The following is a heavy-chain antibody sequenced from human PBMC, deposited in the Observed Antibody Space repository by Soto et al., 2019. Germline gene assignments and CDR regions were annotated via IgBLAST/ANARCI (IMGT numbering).Heavy chain of an antibody. CDR2: IYYSGST. J-gene: IGHJ5*02. D-gene: IGHD3-9*01. Sequence: SETLSLTCTVSGGSISSYYWSWIRQPPGKGLEWIGYIYYSGSTNYNPSLKSRVTISVDTSKNQFSLKLSSVTAADTAVYYCARLNILTGYYNVWFEPWCQGTLVTVSS. V-gene: IGHV4-59*08. CDR3: ARLNILTGYYNVWFEP. CDR1: GGSISSYY.